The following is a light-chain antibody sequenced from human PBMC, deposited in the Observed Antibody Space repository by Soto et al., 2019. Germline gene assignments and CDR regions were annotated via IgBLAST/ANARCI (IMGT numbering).Light chain of an antibody. V-gene: IGLV1-47*01. CDR2: RNN. CDR3: AAWDDSLTGYV. CDR1: SSNIGSNF. J-gene: IGLJ1*01. Sequence: QSVLTQPPSASGTPGQRVTISCSGSSSNIGSNFLYWYQQVPGTAPKLLVNRNNKRPSGVPDRFSGSKSGTAASLAISGLLSEDEADYYCAAWDDSLTGYVCGSGTKVTVL.